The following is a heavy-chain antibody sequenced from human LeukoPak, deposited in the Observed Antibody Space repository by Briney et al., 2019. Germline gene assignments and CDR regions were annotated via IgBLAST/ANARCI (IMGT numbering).Heavy chain of an antibody. CDR3: AKGNERRAFDI. J-gene: IGHJ3*02. CDR1: VFTFDDYA. D-gene: IGHD5-24*01. CDR2: ISGDGDST. V-gene: IGHV3-43*02. Sequence: GGSLRLSCAASVFTFDDYAIHWVRQAPGRGLDCVSLISGDGDSTYYADSVKGRFTISRDNSKNSLYLQMNSLRTEDTALYYCAKGNERRAFDIWGQGTMVTVSS.